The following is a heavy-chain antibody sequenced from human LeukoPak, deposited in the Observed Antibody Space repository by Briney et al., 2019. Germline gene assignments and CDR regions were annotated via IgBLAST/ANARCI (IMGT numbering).Heavy chain of an antibody. V-gene: IGHV4-34*01. J-gene: IGHJ4*01. CDR1: GGSFSGYY. D-gene: IGHD2-15*01. Sequence: PSETLSLTCAVYGGSFSGYYWSWIRQPPGKGLEWIGSIYYSGSTYYNPSLKSRVTISVDTSKNQFSLKLSSVTAADTAVYYCAGGWGVVVGANLGLWGQGNPVPVSS. CDR2: IYYSGST. CDR3: AGGWGVVVGANLGL.